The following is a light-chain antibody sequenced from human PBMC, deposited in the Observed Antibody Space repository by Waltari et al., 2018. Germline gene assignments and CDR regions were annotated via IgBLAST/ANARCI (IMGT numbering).Light chain of an antibody. V-gene: IGLV1-47*01. J-gene: IGLJ2*01. Sequence: QSVLTQSPSASAAPGQRVTISCSGSSSNIGSTHVYWYQPDPGTAPKLRIYRNNQRPSGVPDRFSGSKSGTSASLAVSGLRSEDEADYYCAAWDDTLSGVVFGGGTKLTVL. CDR2: RNN. CDR3: AAWDDTLSGVV. CDR1: SSNIGSTH.